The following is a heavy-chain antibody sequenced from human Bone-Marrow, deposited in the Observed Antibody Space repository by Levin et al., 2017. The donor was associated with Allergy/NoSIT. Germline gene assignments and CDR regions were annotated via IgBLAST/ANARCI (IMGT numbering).Heavy chain of an antibody. V-gene: IGHV3-7*04. J-gene: IGHJ5*02. Sequence: GESLKISCAASGFTFSSYWMSWVRQAPGKGLEWVANIKQDGSEKYYVDSVKGRFTISRDNAKNSLYLQMNSLRAEDTAVYYCARYYYDSSGYRNNWFDPWGQGTLVTVSS. CDR2: IKQDGSEK. D-gene: IGHD3-22*01. CDR1: GFTFSSYW. CDR3: ARYYYDSSGYRNNWFDP.